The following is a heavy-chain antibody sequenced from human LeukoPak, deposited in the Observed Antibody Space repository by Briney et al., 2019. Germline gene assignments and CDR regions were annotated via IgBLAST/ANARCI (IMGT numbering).Heavy chain of an antibody. Sequence: GGSLRLSCAASGFTFSSYSMNWVRQAPGKGLEWVSSISSSSYIYYADSVKGRFTISRDNAKNSLYLQMNSLRAEDTAVYYCARDWDSYGLDYWGQGTLVTVSS. V-gene: IGHV3-21*01. CDR3: ARDWDSYGLDY. CDR1: GFTFSSYS. CDR2: ISSSSYI. D-gene: IGHD5-18*01. J-gene: IGHJ4*02.